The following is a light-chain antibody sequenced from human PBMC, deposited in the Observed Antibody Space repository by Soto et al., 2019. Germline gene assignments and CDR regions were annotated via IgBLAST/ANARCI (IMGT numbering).Light chain of an antibody. CDR1: SSDVGGYKY. Sequence: QSALTQPASVSGSPGQSITISCTGTSSDVGGYKYLSWYQQHPGKAPKLIIYEVSYRPSGVSNRFSGSKSGNTASLTISGLQAEDEADYYCSSYTSRSTLVFGTGTKVTVL. CDR3: SSYTSRSTLV. J-gene: IGLJ1*01. CDR2: EVS. V-gene: IGLV2-14*01.